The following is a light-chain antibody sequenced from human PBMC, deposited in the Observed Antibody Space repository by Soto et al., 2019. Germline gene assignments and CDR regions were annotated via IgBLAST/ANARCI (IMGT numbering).Light chain of an antibody. V-gene: IGLV2-23*01. CDR3: CSYAGNSTYV. J-gene: IGLJ1*01. CDR1: SSDVGRYNL. Sequence: QSALTQPASVSGSPGQSITISCTGTSSDVGRYNLVSWYQQHPGKAPKLMIYEGSKRPSGVSKRFSGSKSGNPASLTISGLQDEDEADYFCCSYAGNSTYVFGTVTKVTVL. CDR2: EGS.